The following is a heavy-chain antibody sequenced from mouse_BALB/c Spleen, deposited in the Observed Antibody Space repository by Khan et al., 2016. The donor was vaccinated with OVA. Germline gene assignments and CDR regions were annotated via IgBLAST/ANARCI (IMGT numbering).Heavy chain of an antibody. CDR2: INTHSGVP. CDR3: ARGGAAYYRNDGSAMEY. CDR1: GYTFTTAG. Sequence: QIQLVQSGPELKKPGETVRISCTASGYTFTTAGIQWVQKMPGKGLKWIGWINTHSGVPKYAEDFKGRVAFSLEISVNTAYLQLTNLKTEDTATYFCARGGAAYYRNDGSAMEYWGQGTSVTVSS. V-gene: IGHV9-4*02. D-gene: IGHD2-14*01. J-gene: IGHJ4*01.